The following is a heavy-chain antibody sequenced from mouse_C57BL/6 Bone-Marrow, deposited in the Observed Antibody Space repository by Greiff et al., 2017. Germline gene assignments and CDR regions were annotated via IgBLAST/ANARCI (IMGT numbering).Heavy chain of an antibody. D-gene: IGHD1-1*01. CDR3: TSYGSFDY. Sequence: EVQMQQSGAELVRPGASVKLSCTASGFNIKDDYMHWVKQRPEQGLEWIGWIDPENGDTEYASKFQGKATITADTSSNTAYLQLSSLTSEDTVVYYCTSYGSFDYWGQGTTLTVSS. CDR1: GFNIKDDY. V-gene: IGHV14-4*01. CDR2: IDPENGDT. J-gene: IGHJ2*01.